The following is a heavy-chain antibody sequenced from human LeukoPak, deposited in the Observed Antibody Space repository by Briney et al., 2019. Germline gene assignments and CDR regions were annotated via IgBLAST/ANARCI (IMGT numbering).Heavy chain of an antibody. CDR3: AKQGRNDFVDS. CDR1: GFPFSSYW. Sequence: GGSLRLSCVASGFPFSSYWMTWVRQAPGKGLEWVSASSGDGGNTDYANSVKGRFTISRDNSKNTIYLQMNSLRADDTAVYYCAKQGRNDFVDSWGQGTLVTVSS. D-gene: IGHD3-3*01. V-gene: IGHV3-23*01. J-gene: IGHJ4*02. CDR2: SSGDGGNT.